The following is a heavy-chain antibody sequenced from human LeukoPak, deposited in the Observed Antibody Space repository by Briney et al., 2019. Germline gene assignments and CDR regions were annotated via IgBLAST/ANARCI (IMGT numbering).Heavy chain of an antibody. V-gene: IGHV3-15*01. J-gene: IGHJ4*02. D-gene: IGHD3-22*01. Sequence: GGSLRLSCAASGFTFSNAWMSWVRQAPGKGLEWVGRIKSKIDGGTTDYAAPVKGRFTISRDDSKNTLYLQMNSLKTEDTAVYYCTTAETYYYDSSGYTQFDFWGQGTLVTVSS. CDR3: TTAETYYYDSSGYTQFDF. CDR1: GFTFSNAW. CDR2: IKSKIDGGTT.